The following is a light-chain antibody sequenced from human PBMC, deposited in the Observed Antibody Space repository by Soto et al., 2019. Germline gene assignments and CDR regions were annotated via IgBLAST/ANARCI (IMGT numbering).Light chain of an antibody. CDR2: EDN. V-gene: IGLV2-23*01. J-gene: IGLJ1*01. Sequence: QSALTQPASVSGSPGQSITISCTGTSSDVGSYNLVSWYQQHPGKAPKLMIYEDNKRPSGVSNRFSVSKSGYTASLTISGLQAEDEADYYCCSYARTCTYLFGSGTKLTVL. CDR3: CSYARTCTYL. CDR1: SSDVGSYNL.